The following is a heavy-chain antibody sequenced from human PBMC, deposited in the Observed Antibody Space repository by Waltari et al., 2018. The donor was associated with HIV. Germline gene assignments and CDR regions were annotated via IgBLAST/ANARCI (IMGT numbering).Heavy chain of an antibody. J-gene: IGHJ6*02. CDR3: ARQGYSYRNYYYYGMDV. CDR2: IDPSESYT. CDR1: GYSFTSYW. V-gene: IGHV5-10-1*01. D-gene: IGHD5-18*01. Sequence: EVQLVQSGAEVKKPGESLRISCKGSGYSFTSYWISWVRQMPGKGLEWMGRIDPSESYTNYSPSFQGHVTISADKSISTAYLQWSSLKASDTAMYYCARQGYSYRNYYYYGMDVWGQGTTVTVSS.